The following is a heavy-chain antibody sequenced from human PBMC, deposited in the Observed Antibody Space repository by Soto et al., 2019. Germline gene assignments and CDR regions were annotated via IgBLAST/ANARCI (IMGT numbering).Heavy chain of an antibody. D-gene: IGHD3-9*01. J-gene: IGHJ5*02. CDR2: INPNSGGT. CDR3: ASDPASFYYDILTGYQNWFDP. V-gene: IGHV1-2*02. Sequence: ASVKVSCKASGYTFTGYYMHWVRQAPGQGLEWMGWINPNSGGTNYAQKFQGRVTMTRDTSISTAYMELSRLRSDDTAVYYCASDPASFYYDILTGYQNWFDPWGQGTLVTVSS. CDR1: GYTFTGYY.